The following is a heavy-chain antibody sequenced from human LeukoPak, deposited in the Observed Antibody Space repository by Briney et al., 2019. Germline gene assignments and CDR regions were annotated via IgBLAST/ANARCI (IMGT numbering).Heavy chain of an antibody. Sequence: SETLSLTCTVSGVSTTNGIYYWAWIRQPPGKGLEWIGSVHNVGSTYYNLSLRSRVTMSIDTSKNQFSLRLTSVTAAATAVYYCARHAEYNSGWHFYLDHWGQGILVTVSS. CDR3: ARHAEYNSGWHFYLDH. CDR1: GVSTTNGIYY. D-gene: IGHD6-19*01. V-gene: IGHV4-39*01. J-gene: IGHJ4*02. CDR2: VHNVGST.